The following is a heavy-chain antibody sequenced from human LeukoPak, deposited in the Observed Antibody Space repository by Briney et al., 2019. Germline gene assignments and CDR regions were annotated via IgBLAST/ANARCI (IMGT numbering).Heavy chain of an antibody. D-gene: IGHD4-17*01. J-gene: IGHJ4*02. V-gene: IGHV1-46*01. CDR3: ARDYGDYGNERYYFDY. CDR1: GYTFTSYY. CDR2: INPSGGST. Sequence: VTVSCXASGYTFTSYYMHWVRQAPGQGLEWMGIINPSGGSTSYAQKFQGRVTMTRDTSTSTVYMELSSLRSEDTAVYYCARDYGDYGNERYYFDYWGQGTLVTVSS.